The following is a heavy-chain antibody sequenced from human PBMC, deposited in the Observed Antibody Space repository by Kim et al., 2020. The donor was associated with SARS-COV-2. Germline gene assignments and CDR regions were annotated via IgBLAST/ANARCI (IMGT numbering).Heavy chain of an antibody. D-gene: IGHD6-13*01. CDR1: GGTFSSYA. CDR3: ARVQNGYSSSWYLSTSYGMDV. Sequence: SVKVSCKASGGTFSSYAISWVRQAPGQGLEWMGGIIPIFGTANYAQKFQGRVTITADESTSTAYMELSSLRSEDTAVYYCARVQNGYSSSWYLSTSYGMDVWGQGTTVTVSS. CDR2: IIPIFGTA. J-gene: IGHJ6*02. V-gene: IGHV1-69*13.